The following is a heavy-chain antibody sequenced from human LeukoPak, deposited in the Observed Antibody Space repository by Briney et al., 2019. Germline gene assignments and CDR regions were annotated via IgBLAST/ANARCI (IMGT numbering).Heavy chain of an antibody. CDR1: GGSFSGYY. D-gene: IGHD3-10*01. Sequence: PSETLSLTCAVYGGSFSGYYWSWIRQPPGKGLEWIGYIYYSGSTNYNPSLKSRVTISVDTSKNQFSLKLSSVTAADTAVYYCARARGAMVRGYYFDYWGQGTLVTVSS. V-gene: IGHV4-59*01. J-gene: IGHJ4*02. CDR3: ARARGAMVRGYYFDY. CDR2: IYYSGST.